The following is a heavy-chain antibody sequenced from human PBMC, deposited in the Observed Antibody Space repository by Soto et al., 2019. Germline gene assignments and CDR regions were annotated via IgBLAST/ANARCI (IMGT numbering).Heavy chain of an antibody. V-gene: IGHV1-69*01. D-gene: IGHD6-19*01. CDR3: AREPYIAVAGPYYGMDV. CDR2: IIPIFGTA. CDR1: GGTFSSYA. J-gene: IGHJ6*02. Sequence: QVQLVQSGAEVKKPGSSVKVSCKASGGTFSSYAISWVRQAPGQGLEWMGGIIPIFGTANYAQKFLGRVTITADESTSTAYMELSSLRSEDTAVYYCAREPYIAVAGPYYGMDVWGQGTTVTVSS.